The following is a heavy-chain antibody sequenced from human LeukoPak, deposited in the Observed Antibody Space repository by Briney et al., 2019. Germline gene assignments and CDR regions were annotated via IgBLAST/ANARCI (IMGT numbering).Heavy chain of an antibody. J-gene: IGHJ6*02. Sequence: PSETLSLTCAVYGGSFSGYYWSWIRQPPGKGLEWIGEINHSGNTNYNPSLKSRVTISVDTSKTQFSLKLSSVTAADTAVYYCARGRSVVVPAAIYYYYGMDVWGQGTTVTVSS. V-gene: IGHV4-34*01. D-gene: IGHD2-2*01. CDR2: INHSGNT. CDR3: ARGRSVVVPAAIYYYYGMDV. CDR1: GGSFSGYY.